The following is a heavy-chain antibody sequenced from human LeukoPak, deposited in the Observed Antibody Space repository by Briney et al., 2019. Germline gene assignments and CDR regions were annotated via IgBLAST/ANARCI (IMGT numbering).Heavy chain of an antibody. CDR2: IYYSESA. D-gene: IGHD1-1*01. CDR3: ARGRGVKYNSDRIYSFDY. CDR1: GGSIDSSSYY. Sequence: ASETLSLTCTVSGGSIDSSSYYWGWIRQPPGKGLEWIGSIYYSESAYYNPSLESRVTISVDTSKNQFSLKLRSVTAADTAVYYCARGRGVKYNSDRIYSFDYWGQGTLVTVSS. J-gene: IGHJ4*02. V-gene: IGHV4-39*07.